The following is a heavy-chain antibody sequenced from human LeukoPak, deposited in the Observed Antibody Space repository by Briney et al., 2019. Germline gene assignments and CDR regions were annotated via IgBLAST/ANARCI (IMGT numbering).Heavy chain of an antibody. J-gene: IGHJ5*02. CDR1: GYTFTSYG. CDR3: ARVLFLEWLSFPVNWFDP. V-gene: IGHV1-18*01. Sequence: GASVKVSCKASGYTFTSYGISWVRQAPAQGLEWMGWISAYNGNTNYAQQLQRRVTMTPDTSTSTAYMELRSLRSDDTAVYYCARVLFLEWLSFPVNWFDPWGQGTLVTVSS. D-gene: IGHD3-3*01. CDR2: ISAYNGNT.